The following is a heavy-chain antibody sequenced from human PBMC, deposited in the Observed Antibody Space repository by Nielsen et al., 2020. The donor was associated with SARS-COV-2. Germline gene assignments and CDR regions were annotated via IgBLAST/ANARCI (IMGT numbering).Heavy chain of an antibody. CDR2: ISYDGSNK. CDR3: AKDMLLWFGELLAAPDY. J-gene: IGHJ4*02. V-gene: IGHV3-30*18. Sequence: GESLKISCAASGFTFSSYGMHWVRQAPGKGLEWVAVISYDGSNKYYADSVKGRFTISRDNSKNTLYLQMNSLRAEDTAVYYCAKDMLLWFGELLAAPDYWGQGTLVTVSS. CDR1: GFTFSSYG. D-gene: IGHD3-10*01.